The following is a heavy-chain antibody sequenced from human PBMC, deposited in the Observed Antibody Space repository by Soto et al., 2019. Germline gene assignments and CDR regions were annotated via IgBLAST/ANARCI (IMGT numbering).Heavy chain of an antibody. CDR2: ISYDGSNK. D-gene: IGHD4-17*01. V-gene: IGHV3-30-3*01. CDR3: ARDFSVTRLFDY. Sequence: GGSLRLSCAASGFTFSSYAMHWVRQAPGKGLEWVAVISYDGSNKYYADSVKGRFTISRDNSKNTLYLQMNSLRAEDTAVYYCARDFSVTRLFDYWGQGTLVTVSS. J-gene: IGHJ4*02. CDR1: GFTFSSYA.